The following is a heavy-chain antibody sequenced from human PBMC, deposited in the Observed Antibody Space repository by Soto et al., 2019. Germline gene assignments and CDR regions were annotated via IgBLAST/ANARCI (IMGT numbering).Heavy chain of an antibody. CDR3: ARGDDSSGYYYAY. D-gene: IGHD3-22*01. CDR2: IYHSGST. J-gene: IGHJ4*02. V-gene: IGHV4-38-2*01. Sequence: QVQLQESGPGLVKPSETLSLTCAVSGYSISSGYYWGWIRQPPGKGLEWIGSIYHSGSTYYNPSLKSRVTISVDTSENQFSLKLSSVTAADTAVYYCARGDDSSGYYYAYWGQGTLVTVSS. CDR1: GYSISSGYY.